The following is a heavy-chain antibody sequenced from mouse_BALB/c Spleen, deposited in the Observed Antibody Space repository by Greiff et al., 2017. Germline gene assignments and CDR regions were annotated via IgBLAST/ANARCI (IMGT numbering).Heavy chain of an antibody. D-gene: IGHD3-1*01. Sequence: EVKLMESGGGLVKPGGSLKLSCAASGFTFSSYAMSWVRQTPEKRLEWVASISNGGSTYYPDSVKGRFTISRDNAKNTLYLQMSSLKSEDTAMYYCARDDEGSSGYGFAYWGQGTLVTVSA. CDR3: ARDDEGSSGYGFAY. V-gene: IGHV5-6-5*01. J-gene: IGHJ3*01. CDR1: GFTFSSYA. CDR2: ISNGGST.